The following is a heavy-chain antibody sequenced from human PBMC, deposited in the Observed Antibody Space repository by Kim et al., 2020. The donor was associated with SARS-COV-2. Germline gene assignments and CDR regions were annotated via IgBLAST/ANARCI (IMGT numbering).Heavy chain of an antibody. V-gene: IGHV4-31*03. CDR2: IYYSGST. CDR3: ARVKAYCSGGSCYSGNYYGMDV. J-gene: IGHJ6*02. CDR1: GGSISSGGYY. D-gene: IGHD2-15*01. Sequence: SETLSLTCTVSGGSISSGGYYWSWIRQHPGKVLEWIGYIYYSGSTYYNPSLKSRVTISVDTSKNQFSLKLSSVTAADTAVYYCARVKAYCSGGSCYSGNYYGMDVWGQGTTVTVSS.